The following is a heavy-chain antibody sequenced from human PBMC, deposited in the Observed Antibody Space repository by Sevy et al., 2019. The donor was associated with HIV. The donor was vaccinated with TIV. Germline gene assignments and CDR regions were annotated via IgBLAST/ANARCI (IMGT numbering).Heavy chain of an antibody. CDR2: FSGTDGSGNDGTT. CDR3: AKAARYSSVWYSTGEPYDY. V-gene: IGHV3-23*01. D-gene: IGHD6-13*01. Sequence: GGSLRLSCPASGFKFNNYDFSWVRQAPGKGLEWVSGFSGTDGSGNDGTTYYTDSVKGRFIISRDNSKNTLYLEMNSLRVDDTAVYYCAKAARYSSVWYSTGEPYDYWGQGTLVTVSS. CDR1: GFKFNNYD. J-gene: IGHJ4*02.